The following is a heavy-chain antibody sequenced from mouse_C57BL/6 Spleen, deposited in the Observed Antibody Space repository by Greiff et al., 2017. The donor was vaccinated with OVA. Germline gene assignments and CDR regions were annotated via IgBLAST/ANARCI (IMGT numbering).Heavy chain of an antibody. V-gene: IGHV1-15*01. D-gene: IGHD1-1*01. CDR3: TRWGYYYGSSSRVGAY. CDR2: IDPETGGT. Sequence: QVQLQQSGAELVRPGASVTLSCKASGYTFTDYEMHWVKQTPVHGLEWIGAIDPETGGTAYNQKFKGKAILTADKSSSTAYMELRSLTSEDSAVYYCTRWGYYYGSSSRVGAYWGQGTLVTVSA. J-gene: IGHJ3*01. CDR1: GYTFTDYE.